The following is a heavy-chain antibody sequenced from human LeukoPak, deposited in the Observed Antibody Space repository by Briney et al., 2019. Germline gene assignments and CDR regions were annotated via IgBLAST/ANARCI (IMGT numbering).Heavy chain of an antibody. CDR1: GGSIISYY. D-gene: IGHD3-10*01. V-gene: IGHV4-59*13. J-gene: IGHJ4*02. CDR3: ARGSGTTYRPSDY. Sequence: SETLSLTCTVSGGSIISYYWSWIRQPPGKGLEYIGYIYYSGSTNYNPSLKSRVTISVDTSKNQFSLNLRSVTAADTAVYYCARGSGTTYRPSDYWAREFWSPSPQ. CDR2: IYYSGST.